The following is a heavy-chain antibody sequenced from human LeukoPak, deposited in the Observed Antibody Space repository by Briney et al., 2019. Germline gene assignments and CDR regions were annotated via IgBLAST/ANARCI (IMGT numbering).Heavy chain of an antibody. D-gene: IGHD2-2*01. J-gene: IGHJ4*02. V-gene: IGHV4-59*01. CDR2: IYYSGST. CDR1: GGSISSYY. Sequence: PSETLSLTCTVSGGSISSYYWSWIRQPPGKGLEWIGYIYYSGSTNYNPSLKSRVTISVDTSKNQFSLKLSCVTAEDTAVYYCASLYCSSISCYADYWGQRTLVTVSS. CDR3: ASLYCSSISCYADY.